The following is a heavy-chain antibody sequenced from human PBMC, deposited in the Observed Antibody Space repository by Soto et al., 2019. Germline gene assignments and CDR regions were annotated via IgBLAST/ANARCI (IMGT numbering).Heavy chain of an antibody. J-gene: IGHJ4*02. V-gene: IGHV1-18*01. Sequence: ASVKVSCKASGYTFTSYGISWVRQAPGQGLEWMGWISAYNGNTNYAQKLQGRVTMTTETSTSTAYMELRSLRSDDTAVYYCARDYITMIVVVHLGYWGQGTLVTVST. CDR1: GYTFTSYG. CDR2: ISAYNGNT. D-gene: IGHD3-22*01. CDR3: ARDYITMIVVVHLGY.